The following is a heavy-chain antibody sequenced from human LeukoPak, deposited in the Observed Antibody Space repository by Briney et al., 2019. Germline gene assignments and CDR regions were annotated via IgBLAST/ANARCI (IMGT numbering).Heavy chain of an antibody. J-gene: IGHJ6*03. Sequence: GGSLRLSCAASGFTFSSYWMSWVRQAPGKGLEWVANIKQDGSEKYYVDSVKGRFTISRDNAKNSLYLQMNSLRAEDTAVYYCARVLIQLSPYYYYYYIDVWGKGTTVTVSS. CDR2: IKQDGSEK. D-gene: IGHD5-18*01. CDR1: GFTFSSYW. CDR3: ARVLIQLSPYYYYYYIDV. V-gene: IGHV3-7*01.